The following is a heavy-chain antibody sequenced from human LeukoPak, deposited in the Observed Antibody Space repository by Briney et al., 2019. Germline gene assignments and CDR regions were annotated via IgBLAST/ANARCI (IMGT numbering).Heavy chain of an antibody. CDR1: GFTFSSYS. D-gene: IGHD3-22*01. V-gene: IGHV3-21*01. CDR3: ARDDGRNYYDPSGFDP. J-gene: IGHJ5*02. CDR2: ISSSSSYI. Sequence: GGSLRLSCAASGFTFSSYSMNWVRQAPGKGLEWVSSISSSSSYIYYADSVKGRFTISRDNAKNSLYLQMNSLRAEDTAVYYCARDDGRNYYDPSGFDPWGQGTLVTVSS.